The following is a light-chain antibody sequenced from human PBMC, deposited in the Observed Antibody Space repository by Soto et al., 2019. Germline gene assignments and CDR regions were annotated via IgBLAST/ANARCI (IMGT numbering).Light chain of an antibody. Sequence: DIQMTQSPSSLSASVGDRVTITCRASQSISSYLNWYQQKPGKAPKLLIYAASSLQSGVPSRFSGSGSGTDFTLTIRSLQPEYFATYYCQQSYSTLRTFGQGTKVEIK. CDR2: AAS. J-gene: IGKJ1*01. CDR3: QQSYSTLRT. V-gene: IGKV1-39*01. CDR1: QSISSY.